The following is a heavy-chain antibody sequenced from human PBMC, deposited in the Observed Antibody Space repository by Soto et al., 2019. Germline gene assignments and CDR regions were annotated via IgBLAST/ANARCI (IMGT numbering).Heavy chain of an antibody. Sequence: GGSLRLSGAASGFTFSSYWMSWVRQAPGKGLEWVANIKHDESEKYYVDSVKGRFTISRDNAKNSLHLQMSSLRAEDTAVYYCAKTKKTGTRYDAFDIWGQGTMVTVSS. CDR1: GFTFSSYW. D-gene: IGHD1-7*01. J-gene: IGHJ3*02. CDR2: IKHDESEK. CDR3: AKTKKTGTRYDAFDI. V-gene: IGHV3-7*01.